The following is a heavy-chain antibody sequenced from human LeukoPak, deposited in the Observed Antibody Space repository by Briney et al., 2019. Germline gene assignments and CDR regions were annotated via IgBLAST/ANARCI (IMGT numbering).Heavy chain of an antibody. Sequence: PGGSPRLSCAASGFTFSTYGMHWVRQAPGKGLEWVAVIWYDGSNKYYADSVKGRFTISRDNFKNTLYLQMYGLRAEDTAVYYCARRGSDSSAYLDYWGQGTLVTVSS. CDR3: ARRGSDSSAYLDY. D-gene: IGHD3-22*01. J-gene: IGHJ4*02. V-gene: IGHV3-33*01. CDR1: GFTFSTYG. CDR2: IWYDGSNK.